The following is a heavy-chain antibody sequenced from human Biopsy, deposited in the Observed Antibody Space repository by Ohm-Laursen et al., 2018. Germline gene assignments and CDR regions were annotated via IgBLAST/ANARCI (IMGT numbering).Heavy chain of an antibody. J-gene: IGHJ4*02. V-gene: IGHV1-2*02. D-gene: IGHD2-8*01. CDR1: GYTITALS. Sequence: SVKVSCKVSGYTITALSMHWMRQAPGEGLEWLGYINCKTGATNYAQKFQGTVTMTRDTPISTAYLALGSLRSADTAIYYCARDPLNGHKHFDYWGQGSLVTVSS. CDR3: ARDPLNGHKHFDY. CDR2: INCKTGAT.